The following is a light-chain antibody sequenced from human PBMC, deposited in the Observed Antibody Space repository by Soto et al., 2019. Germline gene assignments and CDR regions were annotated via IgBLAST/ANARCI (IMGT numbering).Light chain of an antibody. CDR3: CSYAGSSTFPYV. Sequence: QSALPQPASVSGSPGHSITISCTGTSSDVGSYNLVSWYQQHPGKAPKRMIYEGSKRPSGVSNRFSGSKSGNTASLTISGLQAEDEADYYCCSYAGSSTFPYVFGAGTKVTVL. J-gene: IGLJ1*01. CDR2: EGS. CDR1: SSDVGSYNL. V-gene: IGLV2-23*03.